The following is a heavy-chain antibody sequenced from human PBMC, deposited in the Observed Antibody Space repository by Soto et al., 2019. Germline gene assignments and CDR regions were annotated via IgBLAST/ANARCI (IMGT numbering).Heavy chain of an antibody. D-gene: IGHD3-10*01. Sequence: GGSLRLSCAASGFTFSGYAMSWVRQAPGKGLEWVSVIHGGGNSAYYADSVKGRFTIPRDNAKNSLYLQLDSLRAEDTALYYCVRSGDYRSGSYWYFFDYWGQGTQVTVSS. CDR3: VRSGDYRSGSYWYFFDY. J-gene: IGHJ4*02. CDR1: GFTFSGYA. CDR2: IHGGGNSA. V-gene: IGHV3-23*01.